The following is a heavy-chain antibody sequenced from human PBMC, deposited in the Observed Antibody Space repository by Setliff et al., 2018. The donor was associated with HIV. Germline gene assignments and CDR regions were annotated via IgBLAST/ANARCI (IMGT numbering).Heavy chain of an antibody. CDR1: GYNFLSYG. CDR2: ISAYKGNT. CDR3: AKADCTSSSCYSPFNT. Sequence: ASVKVSCKAAGYNFLSYGFSWVRQDPGQGFQWMGWISAYKGNTIYAQNLQGIVTMTKDTSTGTVYMELRSLTSDDTAVYYCAKADCTSSSCYSPFNTWGPGTMVTVSS. V-gene: IGHV1-18*04. D-gene: IGHD3-22*01. J-gene: IGHJ3*02.